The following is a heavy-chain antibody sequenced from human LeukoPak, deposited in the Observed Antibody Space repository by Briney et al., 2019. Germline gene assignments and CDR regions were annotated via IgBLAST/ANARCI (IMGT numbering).Heavy chain of an antibody. Sequence: SETLSLTCTVSGGPISSTTYYWAWIRQPPGMGLEWIGSVYYGETTYYNPSLESRVTISVDTSKNQFSLWLNSVTAADTAVYYCARHEASYFYYYMDVWGAGTTVIVSS. J-gene: IGHJ6*03. CDR1: GGPISSTTYY. V-gene: IGHV4-39*01. CDR2: VYYGETT. CDR3: ARHEASYFYYYMDV.